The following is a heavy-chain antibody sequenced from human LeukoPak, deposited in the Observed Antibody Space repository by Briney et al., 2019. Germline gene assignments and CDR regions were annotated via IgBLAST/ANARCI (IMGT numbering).Heavy chain of an antibody. CDR3: ATLRYSAFDQFDY. CDR1: GFTFSSYA. D-gene: IGHD5-12*01. Sequence: GSLRLSCAASGFTFSSYAMSWVRQAPGKGLEWVSAISGSGGSTYYADSVKGRFTISRDNSKNTLYLQMNSLRAEDTAVYYCATLRYSAFDQFDYWGQGTLVTVSS. J-gene: IGHJ4*02. CDR2: ISGSGGST. V-gene: IGHV3-23*01.